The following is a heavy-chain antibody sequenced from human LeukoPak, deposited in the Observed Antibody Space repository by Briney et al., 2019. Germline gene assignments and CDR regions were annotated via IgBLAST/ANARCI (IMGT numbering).Heavy chain of an antibody. D-gene: IGHD6-19*01. CDR2: MNPNSGNT. Sequence: ASVKVSCKASGYTFTSYDINWVRQATGQGLEWMGWMNPNSGNTGYAQKFQGRVTMTRNTSISTAYMELSSLRSEDTAVYYCVSPFDSVAGNSYGMDVWGQGTTVTVSS. J-gene: IGHJ6*02. CDR1: GYTFTSYD. V-gene: IGHV1-8*01. CDR3: VSPFDSVAGNSYGMDV.